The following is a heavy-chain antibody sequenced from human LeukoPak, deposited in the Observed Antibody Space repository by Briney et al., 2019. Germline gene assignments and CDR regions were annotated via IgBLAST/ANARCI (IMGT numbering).Heavy chain of an antibody. CDR2: INPNSGGT. D-gene: IGHD2-15*01. CDR3: ARGGGRSGSDP. Sequence: ASVTVSCKASGYSFTDKYMHWVRQAPGQGLEWMGWINPNSGGTNYAQKFQGRVTMTTDTSMSTAYMELSRLTSDDTAVYYCARGGGRSGSDPWGQGTLVTVSS. CDR1: GYSFTDKY. V-gene: IGHV1-2*02. J-gene: IGHJ5*02.